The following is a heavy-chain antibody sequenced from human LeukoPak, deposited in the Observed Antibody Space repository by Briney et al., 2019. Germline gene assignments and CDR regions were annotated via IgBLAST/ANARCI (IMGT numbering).Heavy chain of an antibody. J-gene: IGHJ4*02. V-gene: IGHV3-30*18. CDR1: GFTFSSYG. D-gene: IGHD3-9*01. Sequence: GSLRLSCAASGFTFSSYGMHWVRQAPGKGLEWVAVISYDGSNKYYADSVKGRFTISRDNSKNTLYLQMNSLRAEDTAMYYCAKSLSLDWLLSWDYWGQGTLVTVSS. CDR2: ISYDGSNK. CDR3: AKSLSLDWLLSWDY.